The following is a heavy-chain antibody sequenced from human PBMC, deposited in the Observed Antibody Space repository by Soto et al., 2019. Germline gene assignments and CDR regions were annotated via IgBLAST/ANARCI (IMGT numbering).Heavy chain of an antibody. CDR1: GYTFTNFG. CDR3: ARVITGVEAWLET. D-gene: IGHD1-20*01. CDR2: ISAYTDTP. V-gene: IGHV1-18*01. Sequence: ASVKVSCKASGYTFTNFGVTWVRRAPGQGLEWMGWISAYTDTPNYAQKFQGRVTMTIDTSTSTAYMDLRSLTSDDTAVYYGARVITGVEAWLETWGQGARVTVDS. J-gene: IGHJ5*02.